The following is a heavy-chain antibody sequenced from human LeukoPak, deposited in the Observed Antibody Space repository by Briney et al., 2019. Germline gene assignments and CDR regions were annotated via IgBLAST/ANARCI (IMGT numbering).Heavy chain of an antibody. D-gene: IGHD6-25*01. Sequence: PGGSLTLSCAASGFTFNNYCMNWVRQAPGKGLEWISSMRTTSRYIYYAESVKGRFTISRDNAKNSLYLQMNSLRDEETAVYYCARCISSGAEAFDMWGHGTMVIVSS. CDR1: GFTFNNYC. V-gene: IGHV3-21*01. CDR2: MRTTSRYI. J-gene: IGHJ3*02. CDR3: ARCISSGAEAFDM.